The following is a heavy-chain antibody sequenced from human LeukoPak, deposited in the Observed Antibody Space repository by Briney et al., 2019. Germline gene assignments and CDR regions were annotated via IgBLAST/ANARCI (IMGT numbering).Heavy chain of an antibody. J-gene: IGHJ6*02. CDR1: GGSISSYY. Sequence: PSETLSLTCTVSGGSISSYYWSWIRQPPGKGLEWIGYIYYSGSTNYNPSLKSRVTISVDTSKNQFSLKLSSATAADTAVYYCARDRKFRFGELSYYYGMDVWGQGTTVTVSS. V-gene: IGHV4-59*01. D-gene: IGHD3-10*01. CDR3: ARDRKFRFGELSYYYGMDV. CDR2: IYYSGST.